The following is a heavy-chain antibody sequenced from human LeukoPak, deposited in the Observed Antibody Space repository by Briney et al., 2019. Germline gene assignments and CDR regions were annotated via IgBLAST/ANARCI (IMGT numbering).Heavy chain of an antibody. Sequence: GGSLRLSCAASXFLFSAFGIHWVRQAPGKGLEWVAIIWYDGSIKYYADSVKGRFTISRDNSKNMLYLQMNSLRAEDTAVYYCARDACPNGVCHSTYGIDVWGQGTTVTVSS. J-gene: IGHJ6*02. V-gene: IGHV3-33*01. CDR1: XFLFSAFG. D-gene: IGHD2-8*01. CDR2: IWYDGSIK. CDR3: ARDACPNGVCHSTYGIDV.